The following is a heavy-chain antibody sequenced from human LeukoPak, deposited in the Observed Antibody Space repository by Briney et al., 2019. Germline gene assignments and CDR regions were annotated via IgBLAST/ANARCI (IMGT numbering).Heavy chain of an antibody. CDR3: ATDGIVVVPAAMWYYGMDV. CDR1: GYILTELS. D-gene: IGHD2-2*01. CDR2: FDPEDGET. J-gene: IGHJ6*02. Sequence: GASVKVSCKVSGYILTELSMHWVRQAPGKGLEWMGGFDPEDGETIYAQKFQGRVTMTEDTSTDTAYIELSSLRSEDTAVYYCATDGIVVVPAAMWYYGMDVWGQGTTVTVSS. V-gene: IGHV1-24*01.